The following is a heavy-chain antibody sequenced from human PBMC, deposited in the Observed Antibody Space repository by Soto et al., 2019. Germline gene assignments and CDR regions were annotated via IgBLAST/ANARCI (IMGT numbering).Heavy chain of an antibody. V-gene: IGHV4-34*01. J-gene: IGHJ6*02. CDR2: INHSGST. CDR1: GGSFSGYY. CDR3: ARGSRVAAAGTSVLYYYGMDV. Sequence: PSETLSLTCAVYGGSFSGYYWSWIRQPPGKGLEWIGEINHSGSTNYNPSLKSRVTISVDTSKNQFSLKLSSVTAADTAVYYCARGSRVAAAGTSVLYYYGMDVWGQGTKVTVSS. D-gene: IGHD6-13*01.